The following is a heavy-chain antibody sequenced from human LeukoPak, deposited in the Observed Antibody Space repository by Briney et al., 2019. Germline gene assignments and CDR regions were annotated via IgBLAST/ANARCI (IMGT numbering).Heavy chain of an antibody. D-gene: IGHD5-18*01. CDR2: IIPTFGTA. CDR3: ARESGYSLGGFFDY. Sequence: GASVKVSCKASGGTFSSYAISWVRQAPGQGLEWMGGIIPTFGTANYAQKFQGRVTITADESTSTAYMELSSLRSEDTAVYYCARESGYSLGGFFDYWGQGTLVTVSS. J-gene: IGHJ4*02. V-gene: IGHV1-69*13. CDR1: GGTFSSYA.